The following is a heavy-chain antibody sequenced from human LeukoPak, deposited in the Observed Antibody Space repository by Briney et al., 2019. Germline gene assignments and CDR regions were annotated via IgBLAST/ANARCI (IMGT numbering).Heavy chain of an antibody. CDR2: IDQDGSQK. D-gene: IGHD2-2*01. CDR1: GFTFSNFW. J-gene: IGHJ4*02. Sequence: GGSLRLSCAASGFTFSNFWMNWVRQAPGKGLEWVANIDQDGSQKYYVDSVKGRFTISRDNSKNTLYLQMNSLRDEDTAIYYCAKSSGYCSSTSCYPPDYWGQGTLVTVSS. CDR3: AKSSGYCSSTSCYPPDY. V-gene: IGHV3-7*03.